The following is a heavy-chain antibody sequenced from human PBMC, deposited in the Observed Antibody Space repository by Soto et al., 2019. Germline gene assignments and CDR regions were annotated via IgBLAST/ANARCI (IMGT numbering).Heavy chain of an antibody. CDR3: AKGVYYYDSSGLHFQH. D-gene: IGHD3-22*01. CDR2: ISYDGSNK. J-gene: IGHJ1*01. Sequence: QVQLVESGGGVVQPGRSLRLSCAASGFTFSSYGMHWVRQAPGKGLEWVAVISYDGSNKYYADSVKGRFTISRDNSKNTRYLQMNSLRAEDTAVYYCAKGVYYYDSSGLHFQHWGQGTLVTVSS. V-gene: IGHV3-30*18. CDR1: GFTFSSYG.